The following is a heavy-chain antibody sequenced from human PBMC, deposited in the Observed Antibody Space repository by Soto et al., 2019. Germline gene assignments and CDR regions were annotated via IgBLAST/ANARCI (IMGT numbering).Heavy chain of an antibody. CDR3: AWVLLMVYAIHGMEV. J-gene: IGHJ6*02. CDR2: IYPGDSDT. Sequence: LGESLKISCKGPTYSFSSYWIGLLRQIPWKGLEWMGIIYPGDSDTRYSPSFQGHVTISADKSVSTAYMQWRSLKASDTAMYDCAWVLLMVYAIHGMEVSGQGTTVTVSS. CDR1: TYSFSSYW. V-gene: IGHV5-51*01. D-gene: IGHD2-8*01.